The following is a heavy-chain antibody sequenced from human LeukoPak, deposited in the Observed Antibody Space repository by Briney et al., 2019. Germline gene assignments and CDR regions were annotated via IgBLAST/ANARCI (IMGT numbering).Heavy chain of an antibody. CDR1: GFTVSSNY. J-gene: IGHJ4*02. V-gene: IGHV3-66*01. CDR2: IYSGGST. D-gene: IGHD2-21*02. Sequence: GGSLRLSCAASGFTVSSNYMSWVRQAPGKGLEWVSVIYSGGSTYYADSVKGRFTISRDNSKNTLYLQMNSLRAEDTAVYYCARGPYGCGGGACYAVVWGQGTLVTVSS. CDR3: ARGPYGCGGGACYAVV.